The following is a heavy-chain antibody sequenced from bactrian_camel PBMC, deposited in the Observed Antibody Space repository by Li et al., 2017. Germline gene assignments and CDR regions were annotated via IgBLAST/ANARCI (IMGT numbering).Heavy chain of an antibody. J-gene: IGHJ4*01. D-gene: IGHD6*01. CDR1: GTSIGRRC. V-gene: IGHV3S53*01. CDR2: INAAGTT. Sequence: HVQLVESGGGSVQTGGSLRLSCATSGTSIGRRCIGWSRQATGKDREGVATINAAGTTSYANSVKGRFTISKNNARNTLYLQMNGLKPEDTGMYICATGPSYNTCTVRSRWSTIEGQGTQVTVS.